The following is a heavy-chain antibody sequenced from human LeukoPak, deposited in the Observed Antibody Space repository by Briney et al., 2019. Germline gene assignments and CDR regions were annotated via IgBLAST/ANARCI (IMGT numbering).Heavy chain of an antibody. J-gene: IGHJ4*02. V-gene: IGHV3-74*01. CDR1: GFTFSSHW. D-gene: IGHD5-18*01. CDR3: AKETYSYGLGYFDY. Sequence: GGSLRLSCAASGFTFSSHWMHWVRQAPGKGLVWVSRINSDGSSTGYADSAQGRFTISRDNAKNTLYLQMNSLRAEDTAVYYCAKETYSYGLGYFDYWGQGTLVTVSS. CDR2: INSDGSST.